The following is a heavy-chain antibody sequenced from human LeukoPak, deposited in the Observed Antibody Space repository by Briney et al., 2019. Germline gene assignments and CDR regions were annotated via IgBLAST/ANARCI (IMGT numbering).Heavy chain of an antibody. CDR1: GGSISNLDYY. V-gene: IGHV4-61*02. CDR2: IYTSGGT. CDR3: AGRGSSSGTFDV. Sequence: SETLSLTCTVSGGSISNLDYYWTWIRQPAGKRLEWIGRIYTSGGTSYNPSLKSRVTMSVDKSKNQFSLNLASLTAADTALYYCAGRGSSSGTFDVWSPGPFVTVSS. D-gene: IGHD2-2*01. J-gene: IGHJ3*01.